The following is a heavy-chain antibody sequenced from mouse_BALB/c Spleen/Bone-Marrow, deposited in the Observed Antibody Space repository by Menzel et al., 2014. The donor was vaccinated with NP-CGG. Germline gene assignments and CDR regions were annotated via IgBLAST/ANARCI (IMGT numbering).Heavy chain of an antibody. J-gene: IGHJ2*01. D-gene: IGHD2-1*01. CDR2: IYYSGTI. CDR3: ARFYGNYFDY. Sequence: VQLQQSGPGLVKPSQTVSLTCTVTGISITTGNYRWSWIRQFPGNKLEWIGYIYYSGTITYNPSLTSLTTITRDTSKNQFFLEMNSLTAEDTATYYCARFYGNYFDYWGQGTTLTVSS. CDR1: GISITTGNYR. V-gene: IGHV3-5*02.